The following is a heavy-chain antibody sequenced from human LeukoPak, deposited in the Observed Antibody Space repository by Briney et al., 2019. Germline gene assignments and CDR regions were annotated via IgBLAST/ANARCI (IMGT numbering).Heavy chain of an antibody. CDR1: GGSFSGYY. J-gene: IGHJ6*03. Sequence: SETLSLTCAGYGGSFSGYYWSWIRQPPGKGLEGIGEINHSGSTNYNPSLKSRVTISVDTSKNQFSLKMSSVTAAATAVYYCARERYSYAHYMDVWGKGTTVTVSS. D-gene: IGHD5-18*01. CDR3: ARERYSYAHYMDV. V-gene: IGHV4-34*01. CDR2: INHSGST.